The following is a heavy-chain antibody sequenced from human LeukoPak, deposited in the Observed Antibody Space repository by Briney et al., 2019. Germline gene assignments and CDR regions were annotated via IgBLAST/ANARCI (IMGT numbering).Heavy chain of an antibody. CDR1: GASITSYY. CDR3: ARLSIVGATNFDY. Sequence: SETVSLTCTVSGASITSYYWSWIRQPPGKGLEWIGYIYYSGSTTYKPSLKSRVTISVDTSKNQFSLKLSSVTAADTAVYYCARLSIVGATNFDYWGQGTPVTVSS. J-gene: IGHJ4*02. CDR2: IYYSGST. D-gene: IGHD1-26*01. V-gene: IGHV4-59*08.